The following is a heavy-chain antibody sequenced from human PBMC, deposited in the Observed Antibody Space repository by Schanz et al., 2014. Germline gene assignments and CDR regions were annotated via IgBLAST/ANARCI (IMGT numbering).Heavy chain of an antibody. D-gene: IGHD4-17*01. J-gene: IGHJ3*02. CDR3: ARKMKLGVYGGKGHDSLDI. CDR1: GFTFSSHW. V-gene: IGHV3-74*02. CDR2: INSVGSNT. Sequence: VQLVDSGGGLVQPGGSQRLSCAASGFTFSSHWMHWVRQDPGKGLVWVARINSVGSNTDYADSVTGRFTISRDNAKNTLYLQMNTLRAEDTAVYYCARKMKLGVYGGKGHDSLDIWGQGTMVTVSS.